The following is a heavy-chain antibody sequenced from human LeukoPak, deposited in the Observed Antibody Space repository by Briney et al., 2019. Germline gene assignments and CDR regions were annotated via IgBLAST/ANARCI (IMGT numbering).Heavy chain of an antibody. CDR3: ARVPGFPYGDSTYYYYGMDV. CDR2: ISAYNGNT. CDR1: GYTFTNYY. Sequence: GASVKVSCKASGYTFTNYYIHWVRQAPGQGLEWMGWISAYNGNTNYAQKLQGRVTMTTDTSTSTAYMELRSLRSDDTAVYYCARVPGFPYGDSTYYYYGMDVWGQGTTVTVSS. D-gene: IGHD4-17*01. J-gene: IGHJ6*02. V-gene: IGHV1-18*04.